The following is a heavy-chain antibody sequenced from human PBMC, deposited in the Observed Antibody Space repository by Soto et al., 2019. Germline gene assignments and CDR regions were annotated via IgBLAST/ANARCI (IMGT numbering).Heavy chain of an antibody. J-gene: IGHJ4*02. CDR2: IKQDGSEK. CDR3: ARDDSSGWYYY. CDR1: GFTFSSYW. D-gene: IGHD6-19*01. V-gene: IGHV3-7*05. Sequence: EVQLVESGGGLVQPGGSLRLSCAASGFTFSSYWMSWVRQAPGTGLEWVANIKQDGSEKYYVDSVKGRFTISRDNAKNSLYLQMNSLRAEDTAVYYCARDDSSGWYYYWGPGTLVTVSS.